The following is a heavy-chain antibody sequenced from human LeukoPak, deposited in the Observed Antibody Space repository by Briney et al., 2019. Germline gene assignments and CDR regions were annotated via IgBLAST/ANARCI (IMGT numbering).Heavy chain of an antibody. V-gene: IGHV3-30*02. D-gene: IGHD3-22*01. CDR1: GFTFSSYG. CDR2: IRYDGSNK. CDR3: ARDGGLLLPLPYY. J-gene: IGHJ4*02. Sequence: PGGSLRLSCAASGFTFSSYGMHWVRQAPGKGLEWVAFIRYDGSNKYYADSVKGRFTISRDNSKNTLYLQMNSLRAEDTAVYYCARDGGLLLPLPYYWGQGTLVTVSS.